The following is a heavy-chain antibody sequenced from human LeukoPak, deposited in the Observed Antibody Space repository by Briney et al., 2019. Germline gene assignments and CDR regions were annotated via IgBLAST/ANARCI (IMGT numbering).Heavy chain of an antibody. CDR3: ATYYYDGTGYYYRGFHI. J-gene: IGHJ3*02. CDR2: IYYSGNT. D-gene: IGHD3-22*01. V-gene: IGHV4-38-2*01. Sequence: SETLSLTCAVSGYSISSGYYWGWIRQPPGKGLEWIGYIYYSGNTNYNPSLKSRVTMSVDTSKNQFSLKLSSVTAADTAVYYCATYYYDGTGYYYRGFHIWGQGTMVTVSS. CDR1: GYSISSGYY.